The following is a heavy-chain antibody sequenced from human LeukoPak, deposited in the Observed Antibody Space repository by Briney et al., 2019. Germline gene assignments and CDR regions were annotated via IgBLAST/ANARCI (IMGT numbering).Heavy chain of an antibody. CDR1: GFTFSSYA. CDR3: ARDRAPFGFDH. V-gene: IGHV3-23*01. Sequence: GGSLRLSCAASGFTFSSYAMSWARQAPGKGLEWVSAISGSGSNTFYADSVKGRFTISRDNSKNTLYLQMNSLRADDTAVYYCARDRAPFGFDHWGRGTLVTVSS. J-gene: IGHJ4*02. D-gene: IGHD3-16*01. CDR2: ISGSGSNT.